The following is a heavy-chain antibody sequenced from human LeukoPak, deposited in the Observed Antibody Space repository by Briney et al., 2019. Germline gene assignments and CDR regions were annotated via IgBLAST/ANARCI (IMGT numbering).Heavy chain of an antibody. D-gene: IGHD6-19*01. CDR1: GGSFSGYY. V-gene: IGHV4-34*01. CDR2: INHSGST. CDR3: AKGRGYSSGWYLSHWYFDL. J-gene: IGHJ2*01. Sequence: SETLSLTCAVYGGSFSGYYWSWIRQPPGKGLEWIGEINHSGSTNYNPSLKSRVTISVDTSKNQFSLKLSSVTAADTAVYYCAKGRGYSSGWYLSHWYFDLWGRGTLVTVSS.